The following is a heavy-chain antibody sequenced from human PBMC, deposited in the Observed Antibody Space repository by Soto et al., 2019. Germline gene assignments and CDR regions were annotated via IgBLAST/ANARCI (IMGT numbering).Heavy chain of an antibody. CDR2: TYYSGSS. Sequence: QLQLQESGPGLVKPSETLSLTCTVSGGSISGNSYFWGWIRQPPGKGLEFIGSTYYSGSSYYNPSLKSRFTISVDTSKNQFSLKLRSVTAADTAVYYCARHRVGDTAMAPIDYWGQGTLVTVSS. J-gene: IGHJ4*02. D-gene: IGHD5-18*01. CDR1: GGSISGNSYF. CDR3: ARHRVGDTAMAPIDY. V-gene: IGHV4-39*01.